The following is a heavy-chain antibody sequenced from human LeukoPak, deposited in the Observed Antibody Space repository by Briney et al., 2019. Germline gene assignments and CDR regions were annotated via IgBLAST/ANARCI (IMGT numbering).Heavy chain of an antibody. Sequence: TSETLSLTCTVSGGSISSSSYYWGWIRQPPGKGLEWIGSIYYSGSTYYNPSLKSRVTISVDTSKNQFSLKLSSVTAADTAVYYCARGHYDFWSGYYKWFDPWGQGTLVTVSS. J-gene: IGHJ5*02. CDR3: ARGHYDFWSGYYKWFDP. V-gene: IGHV4-39*07. CDR1: GGSISSSSYY. D-gene: IGHD3-3*01. CDR2: IYYSGST.